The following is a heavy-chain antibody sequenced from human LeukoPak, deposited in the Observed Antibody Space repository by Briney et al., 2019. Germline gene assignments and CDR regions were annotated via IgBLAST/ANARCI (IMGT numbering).Heavy chain of an antibody. V-gene: IGHV1-8*01. J-gene: IGHJ4*02. Sequence: ASVKVSCKASGYTFTSYDINWVRQATGQGLEWMGWMNPNSGNTGYAQKFQGRVTMTRNTSISTAYMELSSPRSEDTAVYYCARARSDTAMVTYLLTTEVPFDYWGQGTLVTVSS. CDR1: GYTFTSYD. CDR3: ARARSDTAMVTYLLTTEVPFDY. D-gene: IGHD5-18*01. CDR2: MNPNSGNT.